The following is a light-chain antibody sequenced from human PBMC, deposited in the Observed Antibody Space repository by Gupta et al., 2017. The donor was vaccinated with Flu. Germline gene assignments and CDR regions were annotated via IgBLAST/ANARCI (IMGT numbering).Light chain of an antibody. V-gene: IGLV8-61*01. CDR1: SGSVSTSYF. CDR3: VLYMGSGISI. J-gene: IGLJ2*01. Sequence: QTVVTQEPSFSVSPGGTVTPTCGLSSGSVSTSYFPSWYQQTPGQAPRTLIYSTNTRSSGVPERFSGSILGNKAALTITGAQADDESDYYCVLYMGSGISIFGGGTKLTVL. CDR2: STN.